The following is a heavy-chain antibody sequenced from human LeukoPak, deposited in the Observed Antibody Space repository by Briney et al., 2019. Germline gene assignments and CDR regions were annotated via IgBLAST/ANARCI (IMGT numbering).Heavy chain of an antibody. Sequence: GGPLRLPCAACGFGFSNYVMTWVRQAPGKGLQGVSAITANGGSTFYAVSVEGLFPIYRDNSKNTVYVHVHSLRAEDTGLLYCAKGWGPYSSSFYVYYFDYWGQSSRVTVSS. J-gene: IGHJ4*02. CDR3: AKGWGPYSSSFYVYYFDY. V-gene: IGHV3-23*01. CDR1: GFGFSNYV. CDR2: ITANGGST. D-gene: IGHD6-13*01.